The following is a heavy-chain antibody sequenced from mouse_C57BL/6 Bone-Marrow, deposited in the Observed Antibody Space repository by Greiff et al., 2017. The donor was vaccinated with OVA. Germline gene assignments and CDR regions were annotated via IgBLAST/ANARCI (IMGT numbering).Heavy chain of an antibody. Sequence: EVKLVESGEGLVKPGGSLKLSCAASGFTFSSYAMSWVRQTPEKRLEWVAYISSGGDYIYYADTVKGRFTISRDNARNTLYLQMSGLKSEDTAMYDCTSKGYSNYNYAMDYWGQGTSVTGSS. J-gene: IGHJ4*01. CDR2: ISSGGDYI. CDR1: GFTFSSYA. CDR3: TSKGYSNYNYAMDY. V-gene: IGHV5-9-1*02. D-gene: IGHD2-5*01.